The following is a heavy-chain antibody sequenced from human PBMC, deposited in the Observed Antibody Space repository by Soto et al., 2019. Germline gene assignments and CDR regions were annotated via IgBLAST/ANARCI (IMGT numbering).Heavy chain of an antibody. D-gene: IGHD2-21*01. CDR1: GYTFASFG. CDR2: ISADNGNT. J-gene: IGHJ4*02. Sequence: ASVKVSCKTSGYTFASFGTNWVRQAPGQGLEWMGWISADNGNTNYAQQFQGRVTLTTDTSTRTGYMELRGLRSDDTAVYYCARGRWQQFHYYFDYWGQGTLVTVSS. CDR3: ARGRWQQFHYYFDY. V-gene: IGHV1-18*01.